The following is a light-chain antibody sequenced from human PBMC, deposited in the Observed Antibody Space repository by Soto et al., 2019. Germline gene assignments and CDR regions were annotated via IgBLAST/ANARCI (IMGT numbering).Light chain of an antibody. J-gene: IGKJ4*01. Sequence: EMVLTQSPGTLSLSPGERATLSGRASQSVSSSYLAWYQQKPGQAPRLLIYGASSRATGIPDRFSGSGSGTDFTLTINRLEPEDFAVYYCEQYDKSITFGGGTKVDIK. V-gene: IGKV3-20*01. CDR1: QSVSSSY. CDR3: EQYDKSIT. CDR2: GAS.